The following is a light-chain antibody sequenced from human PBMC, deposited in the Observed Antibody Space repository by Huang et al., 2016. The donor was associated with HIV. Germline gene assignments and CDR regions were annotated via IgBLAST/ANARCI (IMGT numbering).Light chain of an antibody. CDR3: QQYSSYFT. V-gene: IGKV1-5*03. J-gene: IGKJ4*01. CDR1: QSVSAW. CDR2: KAS. Sequence: DIQMTQSPSTLSASVGDRVTITCRASQSVSAWLAWYQQKPGKAPQLLIYKASNLEGGVPSRFSGSGSGTEFTLTITSLQPEDFATYDCQQYSSYFTFGGGTKVEVK.